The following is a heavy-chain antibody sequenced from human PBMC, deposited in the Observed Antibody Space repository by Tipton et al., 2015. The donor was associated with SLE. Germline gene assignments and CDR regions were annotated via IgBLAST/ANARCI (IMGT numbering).Heavy chain of an antibody. V-gene: IGHV4-61*05. CDR2: ISYGGGT. D-gene: IGHD2-21*02. CDR1: GGSISSSSYY. J-gene: IGHJ6*02. CDR3: ARGMVTWRGAILGVDV. Sequence: LRLSCTVSGGSISSSSYYWIWIRQPPGKGLEWIGYISYGGGTNYNPSLKSRVTMSVDTAKNQFSLKLTSVTAADTAVYYCARGMVTWRGAILGVDVWGQGTTVNVSS.